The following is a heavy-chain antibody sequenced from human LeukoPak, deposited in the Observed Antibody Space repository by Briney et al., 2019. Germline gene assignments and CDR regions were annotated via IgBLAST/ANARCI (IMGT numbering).Heavy chain of an antibody. CDR2: ISSSSSYI. J-gene: IGHJ6*02. D-gene: IGHD3-9*01. Sequence: KTGGSLRLSCAASGFTFSSYGMNWVRQAPGKGLEWVSSISSSSSYIYYADSVKGRFTISRDNAKNSLYLQMNSLRAEDTAVYYCARDPPADDILGSYYGMDVWGQGTTVTVSS. CDR3: ARDPPADDILGSYYGMDV. CDR1: GFTFSSYG. V-gene: IGHV3-21*01.